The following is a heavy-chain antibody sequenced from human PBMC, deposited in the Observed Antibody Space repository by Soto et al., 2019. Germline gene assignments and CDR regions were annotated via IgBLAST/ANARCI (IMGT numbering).Heavy chain of an antibody. CDR1: GYTFTSYY. Sequence: GASVKVSCKASGYTFTSYYMHWVRQAPGQGLEWMGIINPSGGSTSYAQKFQGRVTMTRDTSTSTVYMQLSSLRSEDTAVYYCARTTNYYDSSGYYLTLDYWGQGTLVTVSS. D-gene: IGHD3-22*01. V-gene: IGHV1-46*01. CDR2: INPSGGST. CDR3: ARTTNYYDSSGYYLTLDY. J-gene: IGHJ4*02.